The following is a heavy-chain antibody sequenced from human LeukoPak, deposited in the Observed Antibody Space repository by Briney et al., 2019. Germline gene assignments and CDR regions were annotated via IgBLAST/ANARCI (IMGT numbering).Heavy chain of an antibody. CDR1: GGSISSYY. J-gene: IGHJ4*02. CDR2: IYYSGST. CDR3: ARVTGYRIEDYFDY. D-gene: IGHD6-13*01. V-gene: IGHV4-59*01. Sequence: PSETLSLTCTVSGGSISSYYWSWIRQPPGKGLEWFGYIYYSGSTNYNPSLKSRVTISVETSKNEFSLKLRSVTAADTAVYYCARVTGYRIEDYFDYWGQGTLVTVSS.